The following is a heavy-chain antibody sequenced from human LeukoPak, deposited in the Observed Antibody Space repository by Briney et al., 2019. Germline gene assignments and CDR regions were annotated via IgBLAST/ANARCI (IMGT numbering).Heavy chain of an antibody. CDR2: INHSGST. CDR1: GGSFSPYY. Sequence: PSETPSLTCAAHGGSFSPYYWSWIRQPPGKGLEWIGEINHSGSTNYNPSLKSRVTISVDTSKNQFSLRLSSVTAADTAVYYCARGGFYCGGDCYVDYWGQGTLVTVSS. J-gene: IGHJ4*02. CDR3: ARGGFYCGGDCYVDY. D-gene: IGHD2-21*02. V-gene: IGHV4-34*01.